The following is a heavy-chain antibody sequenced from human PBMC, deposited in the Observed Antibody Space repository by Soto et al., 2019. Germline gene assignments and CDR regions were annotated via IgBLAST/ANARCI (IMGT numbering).Heavy chain of an antibody. Sequence: QVQLAQSGAEVKKPGSSVRVSCQTSRGTFNTSPISWMRQAPGQGLEWLGDILPVFGMVNYAQQIQDRLNLTADESTTSVCMEVSRLTPEDTAVYFCATPHLRGRHYDFRSPPTASLYHYGLGVWGQGTTVIVSS. V-gene: IGHV1-69*01. J-gene: IGHJ6*02. D-gene: IGHD3-3*01. CDR2: ILPVFGMV. CDR3: ATPHLRGRHYDFRSPPTASLYHYGLGV. CDR1: RGTFNTSP.